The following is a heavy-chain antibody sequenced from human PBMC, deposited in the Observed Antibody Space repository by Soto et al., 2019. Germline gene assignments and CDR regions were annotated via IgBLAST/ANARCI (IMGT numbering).Heavy chain of an antibody. CDR3: ARHGSEIVGPRTYLYYFYGMDV. CDR2: IYPGDSDT. CDR1: GYSFTSYW. D-gene: IGHD1-26*01. V-gene: IGHV5-51*01. Sequence: GESLKISSKGSGYSFTSYWIAWVRHMPGKGLEWMGIIYPGDSDTRYSPSFQGQVTISVDKSISTAYLQWSSLKASDTAMYYCARHGSEIVGPRTYLYYFYGMDVWGQGTTVT. J-gene: IGHJ6*02.